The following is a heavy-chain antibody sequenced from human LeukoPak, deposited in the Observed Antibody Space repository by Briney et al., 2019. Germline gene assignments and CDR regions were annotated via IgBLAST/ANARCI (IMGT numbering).Heavy chain of an antibody. CDR2: INPGGDNT. CDR3: ARDQGGSGYPGPFDY. Sequence: ASVKVSCKASGYTFTKYYIHWVRQAPGQGLEWMGLINPGGDNTNYAQNFQGRVTMTRDTSTSTAYMELRSLRYDDTAVYYCARDQGGSGYPGPFDYWGQGTLVTVSS. J-gene: IGHJ4*02. V-gene: IGHV1-46*01. CDR1: GYTFTKYY. D-gene: IGHD3-22*01.